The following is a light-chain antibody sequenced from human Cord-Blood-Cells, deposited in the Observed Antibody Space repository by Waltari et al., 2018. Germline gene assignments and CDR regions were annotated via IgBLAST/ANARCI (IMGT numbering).Light chain of an antibody. Sequence: EIVMTQSPATLSVSPGDRATLSCRASQSVSSNLAWYQQNPGQAPRLLISGAPTRPTRIPARFSGSGSGTEFTLTISSLQSEDFAVYYCQQYNNWPPGTFGQGTKVEIK. V-gene: IGKV3-15*01. J-gene: IGKJ1*01. CDR1: QSVSSN. CDR2: GAP. CDR3: QQYNNWPPGT.